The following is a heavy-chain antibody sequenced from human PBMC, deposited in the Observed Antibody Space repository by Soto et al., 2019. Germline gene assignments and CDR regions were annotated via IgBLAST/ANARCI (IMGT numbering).Heavy chain of an antibody. J-gene: IGHJ4*02. Sequence: QLQLQESGSGLVKPSQTLSLTCAVSGGSITSGGYSWRWIRQPPVKGLEWIGYIYHNGTTYYHPSLKIRVNISIDTSKNQFSLQLSSVTAADSAMDYCARSHDSGDCWGQGTLVTVSS. CDR3: ARSHDSGDC. V-gene: IGHV4-30-2*01. D-gene: IGHD3-22*01. CDR1: GGSITSGGYS. CDR2: IYHNGTT.